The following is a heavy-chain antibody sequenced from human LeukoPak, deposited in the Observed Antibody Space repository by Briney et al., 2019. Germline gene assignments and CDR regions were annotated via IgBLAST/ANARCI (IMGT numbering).Heavy chain of an antibody. J-gene: IGHJ4*02. V-gene: IGHV3-48*03. Sequence: GGSLRLSCAASGFTFSSYEMNWVRQARGKWLEWVSYISSSGSTIYYADSVKGRFTISRDNAKNSLYLQMNSLRAEDTAVYYCARKMRILTGRDYWGQGTLVTVSS. D-gene: IGHD3-9*01. CDR2: ISSSGSTI. CDR3: ARKMRILTGRDY. CDR1: GFTFSSYE.